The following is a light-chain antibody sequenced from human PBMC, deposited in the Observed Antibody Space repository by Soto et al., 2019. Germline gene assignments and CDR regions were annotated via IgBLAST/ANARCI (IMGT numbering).Light chain of an antibody. CDR3: QKYDSAPLP. J-gene: IGKJ1*01. CDR2: AAS. V-gene: IGKV1-27*01. CDR1: QGISKY. Sequence: DIQMTQSPSSLSASVRDRVTITCRASQGISKYLAGYQKKPGKVAKLLIYAASTLQSGVPPRFSGSGSGTDFTLTISSQQPEDVATYYCQKYDSAPLPFGQGTKVEIK.